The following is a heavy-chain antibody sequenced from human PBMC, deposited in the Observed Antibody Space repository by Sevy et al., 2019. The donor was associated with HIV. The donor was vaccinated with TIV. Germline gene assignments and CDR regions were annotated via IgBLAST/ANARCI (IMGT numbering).Heavy chain of an antibody. J-gene: IGHJ4*02. CDR3: AREGGYCSGGSCYSNFDY. D-gene: IGHD2-15*01. V-gene: IGHV1-2*06. Sequence: ASVKVSCKASGYTFTRYYMHWVRQAPGQGLEWMGRINPNSGGTNYAQMFQGRVTMTRDTSISTAYMELSRLRSDDTAVYYCAREGGYCSGGSCYSNFDYWGQGALVTVSS. CDR2: INPNSGGT. CDR1: GYTFTRYY.